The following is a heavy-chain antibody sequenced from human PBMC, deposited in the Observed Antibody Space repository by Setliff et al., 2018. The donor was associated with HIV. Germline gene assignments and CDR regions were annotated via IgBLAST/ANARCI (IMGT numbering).Heavy chain of an antibody. D-gene: IGHD6-25*01. J-gene: IGHJ4*02. CDR2: IVVGSGNS. V-gene: IGHV1-58*02. CDR3: AAAPSPAAPGN. CDR1: GDTFNSHA. Sequence: SVKVSCKASGDTFNSHAISWVRQARGQRLEWIGWIVVGSGNSNHAQKFQERVTISRDMSTSTAYMELSGLTSEDTAVYYCAAAPSPAAPGNWGQGTLVTVSS.